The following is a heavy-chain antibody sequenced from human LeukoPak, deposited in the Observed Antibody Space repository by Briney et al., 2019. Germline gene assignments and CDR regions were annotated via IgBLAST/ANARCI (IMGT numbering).Heavy chain of an antibody. J-gene: IGHJ4*02. Sequence: GRSLRLSCAASGFTFSSYAMHWVRQAPGKGLEWVAVISYDGSNKYYADSVKGRFTISRDNSKNTLYLQMNSLRAEDTAVYYCASGSYSTADYWGREPWSPSPQ. CDR2: ISYDGSNK. CDR3: ASGSYSTADY. D-gene: IGHD1-26*01. V-gene: IGHV3-30-3*01. CDR1: GFTFSSYA.